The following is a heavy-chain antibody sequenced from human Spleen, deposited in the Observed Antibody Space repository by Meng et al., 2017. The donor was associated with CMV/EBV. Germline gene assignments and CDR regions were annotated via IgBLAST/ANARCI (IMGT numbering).Heavy chain of an antibody. CDR3: TGGCSTATCNRRGFNWFDP. J-gene: IGHJ5*02. CDR2: ITDDSGGV. Sequence: GESRKISCAASGFSVRSSNMNWVRQAPGKGLEWVSYITDDSGGVYYADSVEGRFTISRDNTKNSLYLHMNNLRPEDTAIYYCTGGCSTATCNRRGFNWFDPWGQGTVVTVSS. CDR1: GFSVRSSN. V-gene: IGHV3-21*05. D-gene: IGHD2-2*01.